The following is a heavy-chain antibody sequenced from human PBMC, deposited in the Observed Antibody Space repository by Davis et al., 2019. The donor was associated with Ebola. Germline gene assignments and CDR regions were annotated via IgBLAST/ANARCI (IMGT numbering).Heavy chain of an antibody. Sequence: ASVKVSCKASGYTFTSYGISWVRQAPGQGLEWMGWINPNSGGTNYAQKLQGRVTMTTDTSTSTAYMELRSLRSDDTAVYYCARDTLYLQYSSSSNAYYYYYGMDVWGQGTTVTVSS. J-gene: IGHJ6*02. CDR1: GYTFTSYG. D-gene: IGHD6-6*01. V-gene: IGHV1-18*01. CDR3: ARDTLYLQYSSSSNAYYYYYGMDV. CDR2: INPNSGGT.